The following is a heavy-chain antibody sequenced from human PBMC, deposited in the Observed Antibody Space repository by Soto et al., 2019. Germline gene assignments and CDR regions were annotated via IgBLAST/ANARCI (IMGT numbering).Heavy chain of an antibody. CDR1: GFIFSGSA. CDR3: IRGGSPYYYDY. V-gene: IGHV3-73*01. Sequence: EVQLVESGGGLVQPGGSLKLSCAASGFIFSGSAVHWVRQASGKGLEWVGRILSKAGNYATAYSASMKGRFTISRDDSENTAFLQMNSLKTEDTAVYYCIRGGSPYYYDYWGQGTLVAVSP. CDR2: ILSKAGNYAT. J-gene: IGHJ4*02.